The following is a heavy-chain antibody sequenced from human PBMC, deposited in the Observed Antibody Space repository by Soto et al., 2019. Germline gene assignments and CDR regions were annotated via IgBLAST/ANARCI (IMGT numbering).Heavy chain of an antibody. J-gene: IGHJ4*02. Sequence: GGSLRLSCAASGFTFSSYGMHWVRQAPGKGLEWVAVISYDGSNKYYADSVKGRFTISRDNSKNTLYLQMNSLRAEDTAVYYCAKDLSLYYFDYWGQGTLVTVSS. V-gene: IGHV3-30*18. CDR3: AKDLSLYYFDY. CDR1: GFTFSSYG. CDR2: ISYDGSNK.